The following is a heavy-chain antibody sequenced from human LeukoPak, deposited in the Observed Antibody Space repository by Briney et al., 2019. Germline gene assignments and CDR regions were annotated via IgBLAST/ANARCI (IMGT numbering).Heavy chain of an antibody. D-gene: IGHD1-14*01. CDR3: AREGGTGAFDI. V-gene: IGHV4-59*11. J-gene: IGHJ3*02. CDR1: GGSIRSHS. Sequence: PSETLSLTCTVSGGSIRSHSWNWIRQPPGKGLEWIAYIYDSGSTNYNPALKSRVTISVDTSKNQFSLKLSSVTAADTAVYYCAREGGTGAFDIWGQGTMVTVSP. CDR2: IYDSGST.